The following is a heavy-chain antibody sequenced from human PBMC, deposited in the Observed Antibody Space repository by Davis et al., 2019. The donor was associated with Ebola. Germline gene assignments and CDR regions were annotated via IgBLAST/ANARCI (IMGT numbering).Heavy chain of an antibody. CDR1: GYTFNSYY. D-gene: IGHD3-22*01. Sequence: ASVKVSCKASGYTFNSYYIHWVRQAPGQGLEWMGIINPSGGSTTYAQKFQGRVTMTRDTTTRTVYMELSSLRSEDTAVYYCARGRGHYESSGGDFWGQGTLVTVSS. CDR3: ARGRGHYESSGGDF. CDR2: INPSGGST. J-gene: IGHJ4*02. V-gene: IGHV1-46*02.